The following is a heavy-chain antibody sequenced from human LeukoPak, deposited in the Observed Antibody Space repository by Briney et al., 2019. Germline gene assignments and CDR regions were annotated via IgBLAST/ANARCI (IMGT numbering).Heavy chain of an antibody. CDR1: GYTFTSYG. CDR3: ARVGCSWLVYYYYYMDV. Sequence: ASVKVSCKASGYTFTSYGISWVRQAPGQGLEWMGWISAYNGNTNYAQKLQGRVTMTTDTSTSTAYMELRSLRSDDTAVYYCARVGCSWLVYYYYYMDVWGKGTTVTVS. V-gene: IGHV1-18*01. D-gene: IGHD6-13*01. J-gene: IGHJ6*03. CDR2: ISAYNGNT.